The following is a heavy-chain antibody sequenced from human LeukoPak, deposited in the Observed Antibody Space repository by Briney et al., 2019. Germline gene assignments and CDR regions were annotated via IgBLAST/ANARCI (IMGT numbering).Heavy chain of an antibody. J-gene: IGHJ5*02. V-gene: IGHV1-69*13. D-gene: IGHD3-3*01. CDR3: ARDRGYDFWSGFDP. CDR2: IIPIFGTA. CDR1: GGTFSSYA. Sequence: SVKVSCKASGGTFSSYAISWVRQAPGHGLEWMGGIIPIFGTANYAQKFQGRVTITADESTSTAYMELSSLRSEDTAVYYCARDRGYDFWSGFDPWGQGTLVTVSS.